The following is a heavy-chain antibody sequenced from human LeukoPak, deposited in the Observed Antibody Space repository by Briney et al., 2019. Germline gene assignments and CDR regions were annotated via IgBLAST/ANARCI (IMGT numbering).Heavy chain of an antibody. J-gene: IGHJ4*02. V-gene: IGHV3-7*01. Sequence: PGGSLRLSCAASGFTFSSYWMSWVRQAPGKGLEWVANIKQDGSEKYYVDSVKGRFTISRDNAKNSLYLQMNSLRAEDTAVYYCARDRSAAPELIYFDYWGQGTLATVSS. D-gene: IGHD1-14*01. CDR1: GFTFSSYW. CDR3: ARDRSAAPELIYFDY. CDR2: IKQDGSEK.